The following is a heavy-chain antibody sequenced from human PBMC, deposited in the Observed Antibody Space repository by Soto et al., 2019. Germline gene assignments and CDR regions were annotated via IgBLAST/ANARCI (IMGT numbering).Heavy chain of an antibody. D-gene: IGHD3-22*01. Sequence: GGSLRLSCAASGFTFSSYSMNWVRQAPGKGLEWVSSISSSSSYIYYADSVKGRFTISRDNAKNSLYLQMNSLRAEDTAVYYCARDLDTRSYDSSGYYLGYWGQGTLVTVSS. CDR1: GFTFSSYS. V-gene: IGHV3-21*01. J-gene: IGHJ4*02. CDR3: ARDLDTRSYDSSGYYLGY. CDR2: ISSSSSYI.